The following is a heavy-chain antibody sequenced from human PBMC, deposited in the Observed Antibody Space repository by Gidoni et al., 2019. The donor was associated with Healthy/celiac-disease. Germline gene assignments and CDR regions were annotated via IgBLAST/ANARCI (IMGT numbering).Heavy chain of an antibody. V-gene: IGHV4-34*01. J-gene: IGHJ4*02. D-gene: IGHD3-3*01. CDR3: ARGSPEGFLEWLLFD. CDR1: GGSFSGYY. Sequence: QVQLQQWGAGLLKPSATLSLTCAVYGGSFSGYYWSGIRQPPGKGLEWLGEINHSVSTNYNPSLKSRVTISVDTSKNQFSLKLSSVTAADTAVYYCARGSPEGFLEWLLFDGGQGTLVTVSS. CDR2: INHSVST.